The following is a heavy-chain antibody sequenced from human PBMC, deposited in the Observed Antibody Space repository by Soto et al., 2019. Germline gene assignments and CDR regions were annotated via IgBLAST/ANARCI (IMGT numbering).Heavy chain of an antibody. Sequence: SGTLSLTCAVSGGSISSDGNSWSCVRQPPGKGLEWIGYIYHSGSTYYNPSLKSRVTISVDRSKNQFSLKLSSVTAADTAVYYCARAGIAVAGTKRRLVGFDRPDDAFDIWGQGTMVTVSS. CDR2: IYHSGST. CDR3: ARAGIAVAGTKRRLVGFDRPDDAFDI. V-gene: IGHV4-30-2*01. D-gene: IGHD6-19*01. J-gene: IGHJ3*02. CDR1: GGSISSDGNS.